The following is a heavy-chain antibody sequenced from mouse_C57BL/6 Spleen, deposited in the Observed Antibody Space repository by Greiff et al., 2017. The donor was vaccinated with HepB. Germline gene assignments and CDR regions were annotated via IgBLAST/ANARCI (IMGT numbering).Heavy chain of an antibody. D-gene: IGHD1-1*01. J-gene: IGHJ4*01. CDR3: ARGAFYGSSPYYAMDY. CDR2: INYDGSST. V-gene: IGHV5-16*01. CDR1: GFTFSDYY. Sequence: EVKLMESEGGLVQPGSSMKLSCTASGFTFSDYYMAWVRQVPEKGLEWVANINYDGSSTYYLDSLKSRFIISRDNANTILYLQMSRLKSEDTATYYFARGAFYGSSPYYAMDYWGQGTAVTVSS.